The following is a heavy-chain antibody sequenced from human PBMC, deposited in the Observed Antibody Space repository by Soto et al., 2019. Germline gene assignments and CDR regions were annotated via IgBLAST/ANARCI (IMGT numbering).Heavy chain of an antibody. D-gene: IGHD6-6*01. CDR1: GLTFSSYA. V-gene: IGHV3-30*03. J-gene: IGHJ4*02. CDR3: ARGTIVARQQLDY. Sequence: QVQLVESGGGVVQPGKSLRLSCAASGLTFSSYAMHWARQAPGKGLEWVTVISIRGGDEYYAESVRGRFTIYRDDSKNTLYLQMDSLRVEDTAVYYCARGTIVARQQLDYWGQGTLVTVSS. CDR2: ISIRGGDE.